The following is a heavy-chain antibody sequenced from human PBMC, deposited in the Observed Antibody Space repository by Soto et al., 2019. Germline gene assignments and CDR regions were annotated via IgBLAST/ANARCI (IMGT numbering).Heavy chain of an antibody. Sequence: GGSLRLSCAASGFTFSSYSMNWVRQAPGKGLEWVSYISSSSSTIYYADSVKGRFTISRDNAKNSLYLQMNSLRAEDTAVYYCARDLFSLSDYGDSYYFDYWGQGTLVTVSS. V-gene: IGHV3-48*01. J-gene: IGHJ4*02. CDR2: ISSSSSTI. D-gene: IGHD4-17*01. CDR1: GFTFSSYS. CDR3: ARDLFSLSDYGDSYYFDY.